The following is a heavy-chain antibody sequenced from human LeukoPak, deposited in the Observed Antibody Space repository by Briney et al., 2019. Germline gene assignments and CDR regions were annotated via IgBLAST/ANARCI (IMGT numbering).Heavy chain of an antibody. V-gene: IGHV4-34*01. CDR2: INHSGST. D-gene: IGHD3-22*01. CDR1: GGSFSGYY. J-gene: IGHJ4*02. CDR3: ARGGNRYYYDSSGYYSH. Sequence: SETLSLTCAVYGGSFSGYYWSWIRQPPGKGLEWIGEINHSGSTNYNPSLKSRVTISVDTSKSQFSLKLSSVTAADTAVYYCARGGNRYYYDSSGYYSHWGQGTLVTVSS.